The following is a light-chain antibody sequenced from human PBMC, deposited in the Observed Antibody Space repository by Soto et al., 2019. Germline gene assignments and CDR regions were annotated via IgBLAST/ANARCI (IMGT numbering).Light chain of an antibody. Sequence: EIVLTQSPATLSLSPGERATLSCTASQSVSTYLAWYQHKPGQAPRLLIYDASNRATGIPARFSGSGSETDFTLTISSLEPEDFAVYYCQQRSNWPPMYTFGQGTKLEIK. CDR3: QQRSNWPPMYT. CDR2: DAS. CDR1: QSVSTY. J-gene: IGKJ2*01. V-gene: IGKV3-11*01.